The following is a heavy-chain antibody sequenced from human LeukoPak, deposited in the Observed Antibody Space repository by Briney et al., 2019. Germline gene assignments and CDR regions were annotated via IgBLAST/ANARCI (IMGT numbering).Heavy chain of an antibody. CDR1: ANTFTSYY. Sequence: ASVKVSCKASANTFTSYYMHWVRQAPGQGLEWMGIITPSGDSTSYAQKFQGRVTMTRDMSTSTVYMELSSLRSEDTAVYYCARSYSYGSETDFWGQGTLATVSS. CDR3: ARSYSYGSETDF. J-gene: IGHJ4*02. CDR2: ITPSGDST. V-gene: IGHV1-46*01. D-gene: IGHD5-18*01.